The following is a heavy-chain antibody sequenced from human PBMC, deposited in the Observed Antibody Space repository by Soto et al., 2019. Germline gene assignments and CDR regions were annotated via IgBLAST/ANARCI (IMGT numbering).Heavy chain of an antibody. V-gene: IGHV3-23*01. CDR2: ISGSGGST. Sequence: EVQLLESGGGLVQPGGSLRLSCAASGFTFSSYAMSWVRQAPGKGLEWVSAISGSGGSTYYADSVKGRFTISRDNSKNTLDLQNDSLRAEDTAVYYCAKYYDFWSDPGAFDIGGQGTMVTVSS. CDR3: AKYYDFWSDPGAFDI. CDR1: GFTFSSYA. D-gene: IGHD3-3*01. J-gene: IGHJ3*02.